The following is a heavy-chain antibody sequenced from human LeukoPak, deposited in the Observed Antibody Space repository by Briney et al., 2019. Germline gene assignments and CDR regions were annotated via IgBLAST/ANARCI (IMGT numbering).Heavy chain of an antibody. CDR2: IYYSGST. D-gene: IGHD3-22*01. CDR1: GGSISSYY. Sequence: SETLSLTCTVSGGSISSYYWSWIRQPPGKGLEWIGYIYYSGSTNYNPSLKSRVTISVDTSKNQFSLRLSSVTAADTAVYYCAIHYDSSGYPHPHNAFDIWGQGTMVTVSS. V-gene: IGHV4-59*12. CDR3: AIHYDSSGYPHPHNAFDI. J-gene: IGHJ3*02.